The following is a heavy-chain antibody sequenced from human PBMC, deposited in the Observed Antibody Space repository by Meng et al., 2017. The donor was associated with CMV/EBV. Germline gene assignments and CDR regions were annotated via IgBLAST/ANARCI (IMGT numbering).Heavy chain of an antibody. J-gene: IGHJ6*02. V-gene: IGHV1-18*04. CDR1: GYTFTGYS. Sequence: ASVKVSCKASGYTFTGYSMHWVRQAPGQGLEWMGWISAYNGNTNYAQKLQGRVTMTTDTSTSTAYMELRSLRSDDTAVYYCARVRKDRNYGMDVWGQGTTVTVSS. CDR2: ISAYNGNT. CDR3: ARVRKDRNYGMDV.